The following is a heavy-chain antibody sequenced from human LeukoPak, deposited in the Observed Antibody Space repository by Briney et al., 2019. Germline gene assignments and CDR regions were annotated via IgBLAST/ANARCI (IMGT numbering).Heavy chain of an antibody. J-gene: IGHJ6*02. D-gene: IGHD2-21*01. Sequence: SETLSLTCTVSGGSISSSSYYWGWIRQPPGKGLEWIGSIYYSGSTYYNPSLKSRVTISVDTSKNQFSLKLSSVTAADTAVYYCARDLGGDLGYYYYYGMDVWGQGTTVTVSS. CDR3: ARDLGGDLGYYYYYGMDV. V-gene: IGHV4-39*07. CDR1: GGSISSSSYY. CDR2: IYYSGST.